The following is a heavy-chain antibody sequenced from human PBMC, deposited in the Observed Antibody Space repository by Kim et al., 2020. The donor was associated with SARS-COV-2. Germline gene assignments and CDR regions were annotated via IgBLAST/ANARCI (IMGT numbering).Heavy chain of an antibody. D-gene: IGHD3-3*01. J-gene: IGHJ6*03. Sequence: SVKGRFTISRDNAKNSLYLQMNSLRAEDTAVYYCARVALEWLLSYYYMDVWGKGTTVTVSS. CDR3: ARVALEWLLSYYYMDV. V-gene: IGHV3-21*01.